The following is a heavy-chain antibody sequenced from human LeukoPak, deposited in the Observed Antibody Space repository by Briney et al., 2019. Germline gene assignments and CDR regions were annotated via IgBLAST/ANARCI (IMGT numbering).Heavy chain of an antibody. CDR2: IRYDGSDK. CDR3: AKKPHTSGYDSFDY. J-gene: IGHJ4*02. D-gene: IGHD3-22*01. CDR1: GFTFSGYG. V-gene: IGHV3-30*02. Sequence: PGGSLRLSCAASGFTFSGYGMHWVRQAPDKGLEWVAFIRYDGSDKYYADSVKGRFTISRDNSKNTLYLQVNSLRAEDTAVYYCAKKPHTSGYDSFDYWGQGTLVTVSS.